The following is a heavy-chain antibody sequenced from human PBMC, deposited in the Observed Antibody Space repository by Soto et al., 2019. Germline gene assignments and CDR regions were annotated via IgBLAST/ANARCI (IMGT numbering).Heavy chain of an antibody. J-gene: IGHJ5*02. V-gene: IGHV4-39*01. D-gene: IGHD6-13*01. CDR1: GGSISSSGYY. CDR3: ARHDYLPGIAAAEFDP. CDR2: IFYSGST. Sequence: SETLSLTCTVSGGSISSSGYYWGWIRQPPGKGLEWIGSIFYSGSTYYNPSLKTRVTISVDTSKNQFSLKLSSVTAADTAVYYCARHDYLPGIAAAEFDPWGQGTLVTVPS.